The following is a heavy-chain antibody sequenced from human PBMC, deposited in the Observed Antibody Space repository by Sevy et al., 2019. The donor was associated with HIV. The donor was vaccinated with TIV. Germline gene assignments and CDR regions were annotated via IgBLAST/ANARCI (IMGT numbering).Heavy chain of an antibody. CDR3: ARAAGEYYYAMDV. J-gene: IGHJ6*02. V-gene: IGHV4-59*01. D-gene: IGHD3-10*01. Sequence: SETLSLTCTVSGVSISTYYWTWIRQSPGMGLEWIGYIYYGGITNYNPSLKSRGTISVDTSKNHFSLKLTSVTTADTAMYYCARAAGEYYYAMDVWGQGTTVTVSS. CDR1: GVSISTYY. CDR2: IYYGGIT.